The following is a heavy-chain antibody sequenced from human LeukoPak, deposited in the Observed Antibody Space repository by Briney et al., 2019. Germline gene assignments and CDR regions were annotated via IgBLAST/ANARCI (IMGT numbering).Heavy chain of an antibody. CDR3: ARGESSCCSGGCYFAS. CDR2: ISNSGSII. D-gene: IGHD2-21*02. CDR1: GFIFSDYY. V-gene: IGHV3-11*04. Sequence: PGGSLRLSCAASGFIFSDYYMSWIRQAPGKGLEWVSYISNSGSIIHYADSVKGRFTVSRDNGKRSLYLHINSLRAEDTAMYYCARGESSCCSGGCYFASWGQGTLVTISS. J-gene: IGHJ5*01.